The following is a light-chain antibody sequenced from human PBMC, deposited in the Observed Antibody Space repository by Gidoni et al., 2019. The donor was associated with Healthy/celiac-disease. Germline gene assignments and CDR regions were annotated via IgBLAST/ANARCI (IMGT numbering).Light chain of an antibody. Sequence: QSALTQPASVSGSPGQSITISCTGTSSDVGGYNYVSWYQQPPGKAPKLMIYDVSNRPSGVSNRFSGSKSGNTASLTISGLQAEDEADYYCSSYTSSSSSRVFGGGTKLTVL. J-gene: IGLJ2*01. V-gene: IGLV2-14*01. CDR3: SSYTSSSSSRV. CDR2: DVS. CDR1: SSDVGGYNY.